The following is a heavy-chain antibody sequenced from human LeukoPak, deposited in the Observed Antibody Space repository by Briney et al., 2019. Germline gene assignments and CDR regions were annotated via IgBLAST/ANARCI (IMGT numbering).Heavy chain of an antibody. CDR2: IGTAGDT. CDR3: ARGPGYSGYDYVYYGMDV. V-gene: IGHV3-13*01. D-gene: IGHD5-12*01. CDR1: GFTFSSYD. J-gene: IGHJ6*02. Sequence: AGGSLRLSCAASGFTFSSYDMHWVRQATGKGLEWVSAIGTAGDTYYPGSVKGRFTISRENAKDSLYLQMNSLRAGDTAVYYCARGPGYSGYDYVYYGMDVWGQGTTVTVSS.